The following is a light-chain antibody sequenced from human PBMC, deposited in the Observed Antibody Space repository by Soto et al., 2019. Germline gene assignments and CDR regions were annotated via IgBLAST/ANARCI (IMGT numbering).Light chain of an antibody. V-gene: IGKV1-39*01. CDR1: QSISTY. J-gene: IGKJ2*01. CDR3: QQSYSIPFV. Sequence: DIQMTQSPSYLSASVGDRVTITCLASQSISTYVNWYQQKPGKAPQLLIHAASSLQGGVPSRFSGSGSGTDFTLSISSLHPEDFATYYCQQSYSIPFVFGQATKLEIE. CDR2: AAS.